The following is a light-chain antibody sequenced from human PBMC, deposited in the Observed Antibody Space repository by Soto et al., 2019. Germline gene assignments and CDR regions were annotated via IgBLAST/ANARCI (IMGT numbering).Light chain of an antibody. CDR3: CSYAGNSEV. CDR1: SGDVGSYNL. CDR2: EVT. Sequence: QSALTQPASVSGSPGQSITIPCTGTSGDVGSYNLVSWYQQHPGKAPKLLIYEVTERPSGVSNRFSGSKSGNPASLTISGLQPDDEADYYCCSYAGNSEVFGTGTKVTVL. J-gene: IGLJ1*01. V-gene: IGLV2-23*02.